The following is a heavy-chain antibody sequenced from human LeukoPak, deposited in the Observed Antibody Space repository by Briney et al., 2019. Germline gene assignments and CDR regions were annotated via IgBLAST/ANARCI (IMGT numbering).Heavy chain of an antibody. Sequence: GGSLRLSCAVSGFTFSSYWRNWVRQAPGKGLEWVASIRQDGGEKSYVDSVKGRFTISRDNTKNSLYLQMSSLRAEDTAVYYCARDGTAAGLYFDLWGQGTLVTVSS. D-gene: IGHD6-13*01. J-gene: IGHJ4*01. CDR2: IRQDGGEK. CDR3: ARDGTAAGLYFDL. CDR1: GFTFSSYW. V-gene: IGHV3-7*01.